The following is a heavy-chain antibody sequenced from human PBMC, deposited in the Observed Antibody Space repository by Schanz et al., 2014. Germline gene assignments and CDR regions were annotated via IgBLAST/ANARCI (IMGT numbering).Heavy chain of an antibody. CDR1: GLTFSSYL. CDR3: AKDRWRATVMVDAFDI. V-gene: IGHV3-23*04. Sequence: EVQLVESGGGLVQPGGSLTLSCAASGLTFSSYLMSWVRQAPGKGLEWVSGIGGSGGSTDYADSVKGRFTISRDNSKNTVHLQMNSLRAEDTAVYFCAKDRWRATVMVDAFDIWGQGTKVTVSS. CDR2: IGGSGGST. D-gene: IGHD4-4*01. J-gene: IGHJ3*02.